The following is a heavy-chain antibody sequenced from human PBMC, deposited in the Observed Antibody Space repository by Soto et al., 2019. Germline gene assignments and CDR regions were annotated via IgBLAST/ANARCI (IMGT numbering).Heavy chain of an antibody. J-gene: IGHJ4*02. D-gene: IGHD6-6*01. V-gene: IGHV1-69*13. CDR3: ARDTLSVAAARSGFDY. CDR1: GGTFSSYA. CDR2: IIPIFGTA. Sequence: SVKVSCKASGGTFSSYAISWVRQAPGQGLEWMGGIIPIFGTANYAQKFQGRVTITADESTSTAYMELSSLRSEDTAVYYCARDTLSVAAARSGFDYWGQGTLVTVSS.